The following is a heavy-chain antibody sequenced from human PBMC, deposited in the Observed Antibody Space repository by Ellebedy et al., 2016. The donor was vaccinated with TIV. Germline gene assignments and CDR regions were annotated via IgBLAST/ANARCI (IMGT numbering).Heavy chain of an antibody. CDR3: ARDRGQWELLLYYFDY. CDR2: IWYDGSNK. D-gene: IGHD1-26*01. V-gene: IGHV3-33*01. J-gene: IGHJ4*02. Sequence: GESLKISCAASGFTFSTYGMHWVRQAPGKGLEWVAVIWYDGSNKYYADSVKGRFTISRDNSKNTLYLQMNSLRAEDTAVYSCARDRGQWELLLYYFDYWGQGTLVTVSS. CDR1: GFTFSTYG.